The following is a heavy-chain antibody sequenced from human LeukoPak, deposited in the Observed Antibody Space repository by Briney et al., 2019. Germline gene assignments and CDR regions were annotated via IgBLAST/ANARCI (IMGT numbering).Heavy chain of an antibody. J-gene: IGHJ3*02. V-gene: IGHV4-39*01. CDR1: GGSISSSSYY. CDR2: IYYSGST. D-gene: IGHD1-7*01. CDR3: ARQKLELRPEAAFDI. Sequence: SETVSLTCTDSGGSISSSSYYWGWIRQPPGKGLEWIGSIYYSGSTYYNPSLKSRVTISVDTSKNQFSLKLSSVTAADTAVYYCARQKLELRPEAAFDIWGQRTMVTVSS.